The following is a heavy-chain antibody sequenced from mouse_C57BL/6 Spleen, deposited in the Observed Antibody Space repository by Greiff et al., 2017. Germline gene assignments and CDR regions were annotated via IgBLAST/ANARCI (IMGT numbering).Heavy chain of an antibody. D-gene: IGHD2-5*01. CDR1: GYSITSGYY. Sequence: EVQLVESGPGLVKPSQSLSLTCSVTGYSITSGYYWNWIRQFPGNKLEWMGYISYDGSNNYNPSLTNRISITRDTSKNQFFLKLNSVTTEDTATYYCARNSNYLYYFDYWGQGTTLTVSS. CDR3: ARNSNYLYYFDY. J-gene: IGHJ2*01. V-gene: IGHV3-6*01. CDR2: ISYDGSN.